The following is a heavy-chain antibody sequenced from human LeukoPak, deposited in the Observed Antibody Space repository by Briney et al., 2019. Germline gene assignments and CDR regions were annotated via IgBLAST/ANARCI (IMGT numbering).Heavy chain of an antibody. CDR1: GGSISSSSYY. D-gene: IGHD2/OR15-2a*01. CDR2: IYYSGST. CDR3: ARDPFFPNPFDY. Sequence: SETLSLTCTVSGGSISSSSYYWGWIRQPPGKGLEWIGSIYYSGSTYYNPSLKSRVTISVDTPKNQFSLKLSSVTAADTAVYYCARDPFFPNPFDYWGQGTLVTVSS. V-gene: IGHV4-39*07. J-gene: IGHJ4*02.